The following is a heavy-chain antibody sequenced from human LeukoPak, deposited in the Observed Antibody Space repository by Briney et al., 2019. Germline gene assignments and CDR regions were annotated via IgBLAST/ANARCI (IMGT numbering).Heavy chain of an antibody. D-gene: IGHD4-17*01. CDR2: IYTSGST. J-gene: IGHJ6*03. Sequence: SETLSLTCTVSGGSISSYYWSWIRQPAGKGLERIGRIYTSGSTNYNPSLKSRVTMSVDTSKNQFSLKLSSVTAADTAVYYCARNSDYESYYYYYMDVWGKGTTVTVSS. V-gene: IGHV4-4*07. CDR3: ARNSDYESYYYYYMDV. CDR1: GGSISSYY.